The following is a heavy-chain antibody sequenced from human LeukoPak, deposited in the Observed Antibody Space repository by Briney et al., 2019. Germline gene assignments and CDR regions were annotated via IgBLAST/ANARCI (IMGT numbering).Heavy chain of an antibody. J-gene: IGHJ4*02. V-gene: IGHV3-9*01. D-gene: IGHD6-6*01. CDR3: AKDNGYSSSSGFDY. CDR1: GFTFDDYA. CDR2: ISWNSGSI. Sequence: GRSLSLSCAASGFTFDDYAMHWVRQAPGKGLEWVSGISWNSGSIGYADSVKGRFTISRDNAKNSLYLQMNSLRAEDTALYYCAKDNGYSSSSGFDYWGQGTLVTVSS.